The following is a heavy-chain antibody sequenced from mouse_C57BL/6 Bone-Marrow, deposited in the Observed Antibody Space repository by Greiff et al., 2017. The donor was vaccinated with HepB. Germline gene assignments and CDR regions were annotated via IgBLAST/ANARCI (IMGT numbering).Heavy chain of an antibody. CDR1: EYEFPSHH. J-gene: IGHJ2*01. Sequence: DVMLVESGGGLVQPGESLKLSCESNEYEFPSHHMSWARNTPDKRLELVTAINSDGGSTYYPDPMERRFIISRHNTKKTLYLQMSSLRSEDTALYYCAIPRMTTVDYWGQGTTLTVSS. CDR2: INSDGGST. D-gene: IGHD1-1*01. V-gene: IGHV5-2*01. CDR3: AIPRMTTVDY.